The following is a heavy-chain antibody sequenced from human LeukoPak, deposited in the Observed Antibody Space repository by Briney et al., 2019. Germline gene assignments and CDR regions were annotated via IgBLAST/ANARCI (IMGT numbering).Heavy chain of an antibody. CDR3: ARELVGATDH. CDR2: ISSGSSTI. D-gene: IGHD1-26*01. J-gene: IGHJ5*02. V-gene: IGHV3-48*02. Sequence: PGGSLRLSCTASGFTFSYYSMNWVRQAPGKGLEWVSYISSGSSTIHYADSVKGRFTISRDNAKNSLYLRMNSLRDEDTAVYYCARELVGATDHWGQGTLVTVSS. CDR1: GFTFSYYS.